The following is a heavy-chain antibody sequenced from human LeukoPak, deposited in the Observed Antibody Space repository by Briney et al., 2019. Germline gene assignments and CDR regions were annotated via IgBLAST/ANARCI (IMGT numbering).Heavy chain of an antibody. CDR2: IYYSGST. CDR3: ARESGYSYSFDY. Sequence: SETLSLTCTVSGGSPSSTSYYWGWIRQPPGKDLEWIGSIYYSGSTYYNPSLKSRVTISVDTSKNQFSLKLSSVTAADTAVYYCARESGYSYSFDYWGQGTLVTVSS. J-gene: IGHJ4*02. D-gene: IGHD5-18*01. CDR1: GGSPSSTSYY. V-gene: IGHV4-39*02.